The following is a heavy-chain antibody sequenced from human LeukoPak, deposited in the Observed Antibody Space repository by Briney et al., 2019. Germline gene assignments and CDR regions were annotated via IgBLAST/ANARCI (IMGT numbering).Heavy chain of an antibody. CDR1: GFTFSSYG. V-gene: IGHV3-23*01. CDR2: ISGSGGST. Sequence: GGSLRLSCAASGFTFSSYGMSWVRQAPGKGLEWVSAISGSGGSTYYADSVKGRFTISRDNSKNTLYLQMNSLRAEDTAVYYCAKGRRFGSGWTYYFDNWGQGTLVTVSS. CDR3: AKGRRFGSGWTYYFDN. J-gene: IGHJ4*02. D-gene: IGHD6-19*01.